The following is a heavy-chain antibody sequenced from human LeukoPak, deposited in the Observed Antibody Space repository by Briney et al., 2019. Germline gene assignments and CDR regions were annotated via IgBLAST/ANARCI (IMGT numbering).Heavy chain of an antibody. V-gene: IGHV4-59*08. Sequence: SENLSLTCTVSGGSISSYYWSWIRQPPGKGLEWIGYIYYSGSTNYNPSLKSPVTISVDTSKNQFSLKLSSVTAADTAVYYCARASTVVRGVVYYYYYMDVWGKGTTATVSS. CDR3: ARASTVVRGVVYYYYYMDV. D-gene: IGHD3-10*01. CDR2: IYYSGST. CDR1: GGSISSYY. J-gene: IGHJ6*03.